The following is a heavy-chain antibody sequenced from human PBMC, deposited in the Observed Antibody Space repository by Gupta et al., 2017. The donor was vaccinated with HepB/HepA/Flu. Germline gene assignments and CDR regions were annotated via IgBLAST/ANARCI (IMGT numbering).Heavy chain of an antibody. J-gene: IGHJ6*02. V-gene: IGHV3-7*01. Sequence: HLVESGGGLVQPVGSLRLPCPASEFTVSRKWMTWVRQAPGKGVEWVANIDEDEYERFFVDYVKGRFTSSKDTARNSLYLEKNSLRPDASAVDYCAGLRGTAYRNNDYYHLDGWGQGTTVIVSS. CDR3: AGLRGTAYRNNDYYHLDG. D-gene: IGHD3-3*01. CDR2: IDEDEYER. CDR1: EFTVSRKW.